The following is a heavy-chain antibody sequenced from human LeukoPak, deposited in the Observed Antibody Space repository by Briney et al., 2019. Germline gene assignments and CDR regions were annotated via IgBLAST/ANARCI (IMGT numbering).Heavy chain of an antibody. Sequence: GGSLRLSCAASGFTFSSYGMHWVRQAPGKGLEWVAFTRYDGSNKYYADSVKGRFTISRDNSKNTLYLQMNSLRAEDTAVYYCAKDAESYDFWSGYYYYYYYYMDVWGKGTTVTVSS. J-gene: IGHJ6*03. D-gene: IGHD3-3*01. CDR1: GFTFSSYG. CDR3: AKDAESYDFWSGYYYYYYYYMDV. CDR2: TRYDGSNK. V-gene: IGHV3-30*02.